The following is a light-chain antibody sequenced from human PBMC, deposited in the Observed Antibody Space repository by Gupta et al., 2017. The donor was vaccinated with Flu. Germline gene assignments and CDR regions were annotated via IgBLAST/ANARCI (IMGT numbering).Light chain of an antibody. CDR2: ETT. Sequence: VTISCTRSSCDIGSNYVQWYRRRPGSAPTIVVYETTQRPSGGPRRISGSIDTSSNSASLSISGLTIEDEADYYCQSDDCSTSVVFGGGTKLTVL. V-gene: IGLV6-57*03. CDR1: SCDIGSNY. J-gene: IGLJ2*01. CDR3: QSDDCSTSVV.